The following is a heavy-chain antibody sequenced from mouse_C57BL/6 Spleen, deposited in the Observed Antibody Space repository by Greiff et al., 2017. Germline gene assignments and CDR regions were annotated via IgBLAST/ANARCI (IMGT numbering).Heavy chain of an antibody. CDR3: ARDDYGPLYYFDD. CDR1: GYSITSGYY. V-gene: IGHV3-6*01. J-gene: IGHJ2*01. D-gene: IGHD2-4*01. Sequence: EVQRVESGPGLVKPSQSLSLTCSVTGYSITSGYYWNWLRQFPGNKLEWMGYISYDGSNNYNPSLKNRISITRDTSKNQFFLKLNSVTTEDTATYYCARDDYGPLYYFDDWGQGTTLTVSS. CDR2: ISYDGSN.